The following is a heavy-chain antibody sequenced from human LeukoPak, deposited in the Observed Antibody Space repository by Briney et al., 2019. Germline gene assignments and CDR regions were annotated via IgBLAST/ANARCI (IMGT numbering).Heavy chain of an antibody. CDR3: ARVPHTAMAYFDY. D-gene: IGHD5-18*01. V-gene: IGHV3-53*01. CDR1: GFTVSSNY. Sequence: GGSLRLSCAASGFTVSSNYMSWVRQAPGKGLEWVSVIYSGGSTYYADSVKGRFTISRDNSKNTLYLQMNSLRAEDTAVYYCARVPHTAMAYFDYWGQGTLVTVSS. J-gene: IGHJ4*02. CDR2: IYSGGST.